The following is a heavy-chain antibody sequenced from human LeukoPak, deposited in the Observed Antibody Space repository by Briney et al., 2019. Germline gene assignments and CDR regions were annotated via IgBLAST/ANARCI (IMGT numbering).Heavy chain of an antibody. Sequence: PSETLSLTCTVSGVSISSYYWSWIRQPPGKGLEWIGYIYYSGSTNYNPSLKSRVTISVDTSKNQFSLKLSSVTAADTAVYYCARQVGSGWYEDGMDVWGQGTTVTVSS. D-gene: IGHD6-19*01. CDR1: GVSISSYY. V-gene: IGHV4-59*08. CDR3: ARQVGSGWYEDGMDV. J-gene: IGHJ6*02. CDR2: IYYSGST.